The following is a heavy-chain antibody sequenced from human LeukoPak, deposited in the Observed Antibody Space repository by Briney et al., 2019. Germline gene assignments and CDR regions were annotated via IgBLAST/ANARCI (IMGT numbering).Heavy chain of an antibody. D-gene: IGHD1-7*01. V-gene: IGHV4-34*01. J-gene: IGHJ5*02. Sequence: SETLSLTCAVYGGSFSGYYWSWIRQPPGKGLEWIGEINHSGSTNYNPSLKSRVTISVDTSKNQFSLKLSSVTAADTAVYYCARTGRGTWWFDPWGQGTLVTVSS. CDR3: ARTGRGTWWFDP. CDR1: GGSFSGYY. CDR2: INHSGST.